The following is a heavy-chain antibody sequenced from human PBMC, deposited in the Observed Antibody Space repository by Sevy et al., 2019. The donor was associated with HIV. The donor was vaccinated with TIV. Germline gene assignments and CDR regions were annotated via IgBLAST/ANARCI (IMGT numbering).Heavy chain of an antibody. D-gene: IGHD6-19*01. CDR1: GFTFNTHA. V-gene: IGHV3-30*04. CDR3: AREGGYTSAWSPGNH. Sequence: GGSLRLSCAASGFTFNTHAMHRVRQAPGKGLEGVALISYDGIIKYYADSVKGRLTISRDNSKNTLSLQMNSLRVEDTAVYYCAREGGYTSAWSPGNHWGQGTLVTVSS. J-gene: IGHJ4*02. CDR2: ISYDGIIK.